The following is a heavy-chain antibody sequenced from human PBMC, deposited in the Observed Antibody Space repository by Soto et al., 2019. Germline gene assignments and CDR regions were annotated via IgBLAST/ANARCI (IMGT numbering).Heavy chain of an antibody. Sequence: PGGSLRLSCTASGFTFGDYAMSWFRQAPGKGLEWVGFIRSKAYGGTTEYAASVKGRFTISRDDSKSIAYLQMNSLKTEDTAVYYCTRLGLTMVRGAPRTYYYGMDVWGQGTTVTVSS. CDR3: TRLGLTMVRGAPRTYYYGMDV. CDR2: IRSKAYGGTT. D-gene: IGHD3-10*01. V-gene: IGHV3-49*03. J-gene: IGHJ6*02. CDR1: GFTFGDYA.